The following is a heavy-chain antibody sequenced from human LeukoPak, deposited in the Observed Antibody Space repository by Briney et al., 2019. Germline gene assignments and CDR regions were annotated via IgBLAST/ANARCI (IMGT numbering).Heavy chain of an antibody. D-gene: IGHD3-22*01. CDR2: IYYSGST. CDR3: ARFPRISMIIVVTTPPDY. J-gene: IGHJ4*02. CDR1: GGSISSSSYY. Sequence: SETLSLTCTVSGGSISSSSYYWGWIRQPPGKGLEWIGSIYYSGSTYYNPSLKSRVTISVDTSKNQFSLKLSSVTAADTAVYYCARFPRISMIIVVTTPPDYWGQGTLVTVSS. V-gene: IGHV4-39*01.